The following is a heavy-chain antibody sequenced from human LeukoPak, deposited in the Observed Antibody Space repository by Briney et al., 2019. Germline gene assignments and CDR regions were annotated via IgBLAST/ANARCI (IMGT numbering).Heavy chain of an antibody. CDR2: VNSKIGTM. D-gene: IGHD2-15*01. Sequence: RMGWVNSKIGTMVYAQKMQGRVSIARNTSINTANIELSSLRSEDTAVYYCARGAPQEYCSGGSCPYFDYWGQGTLVPVSS. V-gene: IGHV1-8*01. J-gene: IGHJ4*02. CDR3: ARGAPQEYCSGGSCPYFDY.